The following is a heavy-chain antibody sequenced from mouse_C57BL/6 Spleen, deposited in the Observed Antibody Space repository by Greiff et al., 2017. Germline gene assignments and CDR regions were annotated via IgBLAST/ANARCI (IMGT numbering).Heavy chain of an antibody. J-gene: IGHJ4*01. CDR1: GYAFSSSW. Sequence: QVQLQQSGPELVKPGASVKISCKASGYAFSSSWMNWVKQRPGKGLEWIGRIYPGDGDTNYNGKFKGKATLTADKSSSTAYMQLSSLTSEDSAVYFCARFATVVATSSAMDYWGKGTSVTVSS. CDR2: IYPGDGDT. CDR3: ARFATVVATSSAMDY. D-gene: IGHD1-1*01. V-gene: IGHV1-82*01.